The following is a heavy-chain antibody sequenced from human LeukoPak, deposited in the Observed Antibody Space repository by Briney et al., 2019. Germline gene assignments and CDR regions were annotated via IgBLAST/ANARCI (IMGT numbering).Heavy chain of an antibody. CDR2: VHATGTT. D-gene: IGHD3-22*01. Sequence: SETLSLTCSVSGASISPYYWSWVRQSAGKEPEWIGRVHATGTTNYNPSLRSRVSLSVDTFKKQFSLKLNSVTAADTAVYYCARVLGSSGYAGDWRFDLWGRGTLVTVSS. CDR3: ARVLGSSGYAGDWRFDL. J-gene: IGHJ2*01. V-gene: IGHV4-4*07. CDR1: GASISPYY.